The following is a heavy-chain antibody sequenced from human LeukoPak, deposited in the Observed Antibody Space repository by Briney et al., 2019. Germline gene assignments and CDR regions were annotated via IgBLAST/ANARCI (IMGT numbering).Heavy chain of an antibody. J-gene: IGHJ4*02. CDR2: TYYRSKWYN. D-gene: IGHD6-13*01. Sequence: SQTLSLTCDISGDSVSSNTPAWNWIRQSPSRGLEWLGRTYYRSKWYNGYAVSVRSRITINPDTAKNQFSLQLNSVTPEDTAVYYCARQQRGAFDYWGQGTLVTVSS. V-gene: IGHV6-1*01. CDR3: ARQQRGAFDY. CDR1: GDSVSSNTPA.